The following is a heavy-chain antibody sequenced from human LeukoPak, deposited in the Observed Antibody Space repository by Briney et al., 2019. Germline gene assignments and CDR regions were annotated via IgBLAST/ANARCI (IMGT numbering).Heavy chain of an antibody. CDR1: GYSFTNYW. Sequence: GESLKISCKGSGYSFTNYWIGWVRQMPGKGLEWLGIIHPGDSYAKYSPSFQGQVSISADKSISTAYLQWNNVQTSDTAMYYCARPIYCAGSNCRGGFFFDNWGQGTLVTVSS. D-gene: IGHD2-21*01. J-gene: IGHJ4*02. CDR3: ARPIYCAGSNCRGGFFFDN. V-gene: IGHV5-51*01. CDR2: IHPGDSYA.